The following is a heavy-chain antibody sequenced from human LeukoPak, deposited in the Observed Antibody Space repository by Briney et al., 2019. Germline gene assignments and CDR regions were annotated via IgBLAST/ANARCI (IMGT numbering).Heavy chain of an antibody. CDR2: IYYSGST. D-gene: IGHD5-18*01. V-gene: IGHV4-59*01. CDR3: ARCTDTAMVNALYYFDY. CDR1: GGSISSYY. J-gene: IGHJ4*02. Sequence: SETLSLTCTVSGGSISSYYWSWIRQPPGKGLEWIGYIYYSGSTNYSPSLKSRVTISVDTSKNQFSLKLSSVTAADTAVYYCARCTDTAMVNALYYFDYWGQGTLVTVSS.